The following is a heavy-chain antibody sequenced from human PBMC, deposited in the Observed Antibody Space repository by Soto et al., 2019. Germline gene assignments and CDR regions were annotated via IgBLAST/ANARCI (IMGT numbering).Heavy chain of an antibody. CDR1: GFTFSGYS. V-gene: IGHV3-48*02. D-gene: IGHD1-26*01. Sequence: HLGGSLRLSCAASGFTFSGYSVNWVRQAPGKGLEWVSYISSGSKTIYYAESVKGRFTVSRDNARNSQYLQMNSLRDEDTAVYYCAREDILGARSFDYWGQGTLVTVS. CDR2: ISSGSKTI. CDR3: AREDILGARSFDY. J-gene: IGHJ4*02.